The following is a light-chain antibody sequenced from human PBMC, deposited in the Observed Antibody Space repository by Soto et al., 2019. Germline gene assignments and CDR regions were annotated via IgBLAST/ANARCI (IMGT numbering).Light chain of an antibody. J-gene: IGKJ1*01. CDR1: RPFSFY. V-gene: IGKV1-9*01. CDR3: QHPKWA. CDR2: AAS. Sequence: IQLTKSPSSLPQFFGTRVTLLCRAVRPFSFYVAWYQQRPGRAPQLLIYAASALQTGVPSRFSGSGSGTDFTLTITNLQPEDSGTYYCQHPKWAFGQGTTVEI.